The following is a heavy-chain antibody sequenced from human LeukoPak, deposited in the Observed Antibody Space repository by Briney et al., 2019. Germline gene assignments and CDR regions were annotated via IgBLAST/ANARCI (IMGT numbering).Heavy chain of an antibody. CDR2: IYTSGTT. D-gene: IGHD6-19*01. J-gene: IGHJ4*02. CDR3: AREPTHWLILR. CDR1: GDSISNGNYY. Sequence: PSQTLSLTCTVSGDSISNGNYYWNWIRRPAGKGLEWIGRIYTSGTTNYNPSLKSRVTMSVDTSKNQFSLELSSVTAADTAMYYCAREPTHWLILRWGPGTLVTVSS. V-gene: IGHV4-61*02.